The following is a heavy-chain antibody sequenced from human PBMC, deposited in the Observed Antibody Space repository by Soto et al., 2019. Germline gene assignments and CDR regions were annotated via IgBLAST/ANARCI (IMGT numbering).Heavy chain of an antibody. Sequence: LSLTCTVSGGSISSYYWSWIRQPPWKGLEWIGYIYYSGSTNYNPSLKSRVTISVDTSKNQFSLKLSSVTAADTAVYYCARDAAAEPVKGYYYYYYGMDVWGQGTTVTVSS. CDR2: IYYSGST. CDR1: GGSISSYY. V-gene: IGHV4-59*01. CDR3: ARDAAAEPVKGYYYYYYGMDV. D-gene: IGHD6-13*01. J-gene: IGHJ6*02.